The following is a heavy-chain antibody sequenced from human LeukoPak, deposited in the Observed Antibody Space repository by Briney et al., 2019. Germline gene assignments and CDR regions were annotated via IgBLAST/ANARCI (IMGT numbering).Heavy chain of an antibody. CDR1: GYTFTSYG. V-gene: IGHV1-18*01. J-gene: IGHJ3*02. Sequence: ASVKVSCKASGYTFTSYGISWVRQAPGQGLEWMGWISAYNGNTNYAQKLQGRVTMTTDTSTSTAYMELRSLRSDDTAVYYWARGYRLTGQPNEAFDMWGQGTLLTVSS. D-gene: IGHD5-18*01. CDR2: ISAYNGNT. CDR3: ARGYRLTGQPNEAFDM.